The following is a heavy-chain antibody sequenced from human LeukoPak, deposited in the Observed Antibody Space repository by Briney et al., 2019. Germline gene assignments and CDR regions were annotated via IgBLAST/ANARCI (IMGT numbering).Heavy chain of an antibody. J-gene: IGHJ4*02. CDR1: GFTFSNYE. CDR3: ARDLVQLWSKDF. CDR2: ISSSGRNI. V-gene: IGHV3-48*03. D-gene: IGHD5-18*01. Sequence: GGSLRLSCAASGFTFSNYEFNWVRQAPGKGLEWVSYISSSGRNIYYADSVKGRFTISRDNAKNSLYLQMNSLRAEDTAVYYCARDLVQLWSKDFWGQGALVTVSS.